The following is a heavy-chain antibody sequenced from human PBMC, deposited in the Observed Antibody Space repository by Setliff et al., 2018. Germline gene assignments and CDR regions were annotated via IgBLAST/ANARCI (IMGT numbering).Heavy chain of an antibody. CDR2: VNSDGSST. Sequence: QPGGSLRLSCAASGFTFSSYWMHWVRQAPGKGLVWVSRVNSDGSSTTYADSVKGRFTMSRDNANNALYLQMNSLTAEDTAVYYCAREMEAAGQRAFDIWGQGTMVTVSS. CDR1: GFTFSSYW. J-gene: IGHJ3*02. V-gene: IGHV3-74*01. CDR3: AREMEAAGQRAFDI. D-gene: IGHD6-13*01.